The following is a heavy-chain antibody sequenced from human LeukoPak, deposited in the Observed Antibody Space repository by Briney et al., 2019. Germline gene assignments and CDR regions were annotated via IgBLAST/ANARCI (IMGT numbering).Heavy chain of an antibody. CDR1: GGTFSSYA. CDR3: ATDLIVVVPGRGGY. J-gene: IGHJ4*02. CDR2: IIPILGIA. D-gene: IGHD2-2*01. V-gene: IGHV1-69*04. Sequence: SVKVSCKASGGTFSSYAISWVRQAPGQGLEWMGRIIPILGIANYAQKFQGRVTMTEDTSTDTAYMELSSLRSEDTAVYYCATDLIVVVPGRGGYWGQGTLVTVSS.